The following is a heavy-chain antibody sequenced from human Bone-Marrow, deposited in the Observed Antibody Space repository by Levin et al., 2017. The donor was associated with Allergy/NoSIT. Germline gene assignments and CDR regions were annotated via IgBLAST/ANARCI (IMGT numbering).Heavy chain of an antibody. CDR3: ARHEYYYGLDV. CDR1: GASINNFH. D-gene: IGHD3-16*01. Sequence: SQTLSLTCTVSGASINNFHWSWVRQPPGKGLEWIGYIYNSGSTDYNPSLKSRVTISQNTSKNQFSLRLNSVTAADTAVYYCARHEYYYGLDVWGQGTTVTVSS. CDR2: IYNSGST. V-gene: IGHV4-59*08. J-gene: IGHJ6*02.